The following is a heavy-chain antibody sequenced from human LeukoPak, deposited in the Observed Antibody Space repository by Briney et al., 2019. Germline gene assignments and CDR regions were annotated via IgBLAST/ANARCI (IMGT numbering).Heavy chain of an antibody. V-gene: IGHV1-18*01. CDR1: GYTFTSYG. CDR3: ARDSGLRQRSYYYYYYGMDV. Sequence: GASVTVSCKASGYTFTSYGISWVRQAPGQGLEGMGWISAYNGNTNYAQKLQGRVTMTTDTSTSTAYMELRSLRSDDTAVYYCARDSGLRQRSYYYYYYGMDVWGQGTTVTVSS. J-gene: IGHJ6*02. CDR2: ISAYNGNT. D-gene: IGHD3-3*01.